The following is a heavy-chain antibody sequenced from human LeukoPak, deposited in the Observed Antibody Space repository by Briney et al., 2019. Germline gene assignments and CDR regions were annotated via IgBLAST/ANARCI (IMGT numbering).Heavy chain of an antibody. CDR2: IYHSGST. Sequence: PSETLSLTCTVSGYSISSGYYWGWIRQPPGKGLEGIGIIYHSGSTYYNPSLKSRVTISVDTSKNQFSLQLSSVTAADTAVYYCGRDNIVVVAATKASYFDYCGQGTLVTVSS. CDR3: GRDNIVVVAATKASYFDY. D-gene: IGHD2-15*01. CDR1: GYSISSGYY. V-gene: IGHV4-38-2*02. J-gene: IGHJ4*02.